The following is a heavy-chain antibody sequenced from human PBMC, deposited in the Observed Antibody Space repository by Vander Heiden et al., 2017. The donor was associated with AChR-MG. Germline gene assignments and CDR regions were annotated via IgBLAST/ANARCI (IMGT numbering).Heavy chain of an antibody. V-gene: IGHV3-72*01. Sequence: EVQLVESGGDLVHPGGSLRLLCAASGFTFSDRQMDWVRPAPGKGLEWVGRIRTKADSYTTDYAASVKGRFTISRDDSMKLLYLQMNRLKIDDTAVYYCASYRAPYDNWGQGTLVTVSS. CDR3: ASYRAPYDN. CDR1: GFTFSDRQ. J-gene: IGHJ4*02. CDR2: IRTKADSYTT. D-gene: IGHD4-4*01.